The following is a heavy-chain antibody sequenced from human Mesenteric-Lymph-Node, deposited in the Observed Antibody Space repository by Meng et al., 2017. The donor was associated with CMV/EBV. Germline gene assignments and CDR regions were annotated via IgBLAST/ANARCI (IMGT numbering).Heavy chain of an antibody. V-gene: IGHV3-21*01. CDR2: ISSTGSHK. J-gene: IGHJ4*02. D-gene: IGHD3-9*01. CDR1: GFTFSAYR. CDR3: ARELQYFDWSFDY. Sequence: AVSGFTFSAYRMNWVRQAPGKGLEWVSSISSTGSHKQYADSVKGRIAISRDNTKNLLYLEMNSLRAEDTAVYYCARELQYFDWSFDYWGQGTLVTVSS.